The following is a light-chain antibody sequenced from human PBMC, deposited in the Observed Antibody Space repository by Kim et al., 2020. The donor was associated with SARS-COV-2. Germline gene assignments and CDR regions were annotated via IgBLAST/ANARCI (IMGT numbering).Light chain of an antibody. V-gene: IGKV4-1*01. Sequence: SATINCKSSQSVLYMSNNKNYLACYQQKPGQPPKLLVYWASTRESGVPDRFSGSGSGTDFTLTISSLQAEDVAVYYCQQYYRTPPTFGGGTKLEI. CDR3: QQYYRTPPT. CDR2: WAS. CDR1: QSVLYMSNNKNY. J-gene: IGKJ4*01.